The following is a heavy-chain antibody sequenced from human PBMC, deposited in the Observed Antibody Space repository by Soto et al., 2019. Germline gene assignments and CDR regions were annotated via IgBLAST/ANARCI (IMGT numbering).Heavy chain of an antibody. CDR1: GFSVSTSGVD. Sequence: QITLKESGPTLVKPTQTLTLTCTFSGFSVSTSGVDVSWIRQPPGKALEWLALIYWDDDKRYSPFLQSRVTITKDTSKNQVVLTMTNTDPVDTATYYCAHKGGRGAGMDAWGQGTTVTVSS. V-gene: IGHV2-5*02. CDR3: AHKGGRGAGMDA. J-gene: IGHJ6*02. D-gene: IGHD2-15*01. CDR2: IYWDDDK.